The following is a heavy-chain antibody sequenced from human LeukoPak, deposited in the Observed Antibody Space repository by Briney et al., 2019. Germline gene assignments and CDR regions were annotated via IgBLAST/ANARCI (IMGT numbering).Heavy chain of an antibody. J-gene: IGHJ4*02. CDR3: ARTYRTTVTHYYFDH. CDR1: GDSISVYY. CDR2: INYSGST. V-gene: IGHV4-59*08. D-gene: IGHD4-17*01. Sequence: PSETLSLTCTVSGDSISVYYWSWIRQPPGKGLEWIGFINYSGSTTYNPSLKSRVTISVDTSKNLFSLEVTSVTDADTAVYYCARTYRTTVTHYYFDHWGQGALVTVSS.